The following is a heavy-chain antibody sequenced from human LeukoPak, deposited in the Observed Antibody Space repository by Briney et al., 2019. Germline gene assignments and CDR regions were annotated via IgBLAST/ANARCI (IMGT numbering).Heavy chain of an antibody. J-gene: IGHJ3*02. Sequence: PGGSLRLSCAASGFSFSSYGIHWVRQAPGKGLEWVAVIGYDGSNKYYADSVKGRLTISRDNSKNTLYLQMNSLRTEDTAVYYCARGTRITLLRGSPNDAFDIWGQGTMVTVSS. CDR2: IGYDGSNK. CDR3: ARGTRITLLRGSPNDAFDI. V-gene: IGHV3-30*03. CDR1: GFSFSSYG. D-gene: IGHD3-10*01.